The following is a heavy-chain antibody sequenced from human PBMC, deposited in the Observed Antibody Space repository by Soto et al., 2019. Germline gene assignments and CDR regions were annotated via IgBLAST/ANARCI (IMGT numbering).Heavy chain of an antibody. V-gene: IGHV3-7*01. J-gene: IGHJ4*02. CDR2: IKQDGSEK. CDR3: ARDPFPAPRGRFGELPDPFDY. Sequence: HPGGSLRLSCAASGFAFSSYWMSWVRQAPGKGLEWVANIKQDGSEKYYVDSVKGRFTISRDNAKNSLYLQMNSLRAEDTAVYYCARDPFPAPRGRFGELPDPFDYWGQGTQVTVSS. D-gene: IGHD3-10*01. CDR1: GFAFSSYW.